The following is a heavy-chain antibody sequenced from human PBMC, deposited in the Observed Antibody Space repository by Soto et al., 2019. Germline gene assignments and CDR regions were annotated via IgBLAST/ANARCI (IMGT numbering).Heavy chain of an antibody. V-gene: IGHV1-69*06. CDR2: IIPVFGTP. D-gene: IGHD6-13*01. CDR3: ARGGALSTSWYWGDGLDS. Sequence: QVQLEQSGSEVQKSGSSVKVSCKASGYSFSSHAITWVRQAPGQGLEWMGGIIPVFGTPTYAQKFQGRLTISADKSTNTSSLELGSLRSGDTAVYYCARGGALSTSWYWGDGLDSWGQGTQVTVSS. J-gene: IGHJ4*02. CDR1: GYSFSSHA.